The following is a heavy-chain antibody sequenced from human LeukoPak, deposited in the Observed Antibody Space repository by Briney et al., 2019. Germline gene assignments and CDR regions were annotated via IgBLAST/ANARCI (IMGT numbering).Heavy chain of an antibody. Sequence: PGGSLRLSCVVSGSTFSSYPMSWVHQAPGKGLEWVSVISESGDVTHYADSMKGRFTISRDNTKNTLNLQMNGLRDEDTAIYYCARDSSHYLGSSDYWGQGALVPSPQ. J-gene: IGHJ4*02. CDR3: ARDSSHYLGSSDY. CDR1: GSTFSSYP. V-gene: IGHV3-23*01. CDR2: ISESGDVT. D-gene: IGHD6-6*01.